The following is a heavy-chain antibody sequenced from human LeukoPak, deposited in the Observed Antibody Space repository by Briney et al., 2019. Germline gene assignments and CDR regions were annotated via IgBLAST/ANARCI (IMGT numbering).Heavy chain of an antibody. CDR1: GGSISSCY. J-gene: IGHJ4*02. CDR3: ARHSRPFSMVRGVIGFDY. Sequence: PSETLSLTCTVSGGSISSCYWSWIRQPPGKGLEWIGYIYYSGSTNYNPSLKSRVTISVDTSNNQFSLKLSSVTAADTAVYYCARHSRPFSMVRGVIGFDYWGQGTLVTVSS. D-gene: IGHD3-10*01. V-gene: IGHV4-59*08. CDR2: IYYSGST.